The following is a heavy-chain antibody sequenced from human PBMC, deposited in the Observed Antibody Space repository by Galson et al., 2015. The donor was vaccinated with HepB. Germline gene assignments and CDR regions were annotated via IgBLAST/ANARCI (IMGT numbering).Heavy chain of an antibody. CDR1: GFTFSSYS. J-gene: IGHJ3*02. Sequence: SLRLSCAASGFTFSSYSMNWVRQAPGKGLEWVSSISSSSSYIYYADSVKGRFTISRDNAKNSLYLQMNSLRAEDTAVYYCARDSDSSGYYSGTGNGEDGHAFDIWGQGTMVTVSS. CDR3: ARDSDSSGYYSGTGNGEDGHAFDI. D-gene: IGHD3-22*01. CDR2: ISSSSSYI. V-gene: IGHV3-21*01.